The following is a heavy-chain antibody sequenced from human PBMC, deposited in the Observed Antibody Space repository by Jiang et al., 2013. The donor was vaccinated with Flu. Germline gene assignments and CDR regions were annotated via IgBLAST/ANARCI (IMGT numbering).Heavy chain of an antibody. D-gene: IGHD1-7*01. CDR3: ASAVRGTTGSFAY. CDR1: GDSVSRNTAA. J-gene: IGHJ4*02. V-gene: IGHV6-1*01. Sequence: SQTLSLTCGISGDSVSRNTAAWNWVRQSPSRGLEWLGRTYYRSKWYNDYAVSVKSRITINPDTSKNQFSLQLNSVTPEDTAVYYCASAVRGTTGSFAYWGQGSLVTVSS. CDR2: TYYRSKWYN.